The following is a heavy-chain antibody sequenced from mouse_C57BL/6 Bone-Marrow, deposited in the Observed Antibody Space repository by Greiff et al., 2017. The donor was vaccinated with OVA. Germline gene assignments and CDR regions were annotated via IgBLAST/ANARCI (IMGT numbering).Heavy chain of an antibody. CDR2: IDPSDSYT. CDR3: ARKGDDSSSYYFDY. CDR1: GYTFTSYW. D-gene: IGHD1-1*01. V-gene: IGHV1-59*01. Sequence: VKLQQPGAELVRPGTSVKLSCKASGYTFTSYWMHWVKQRPGQGLEWIGVIDPSDSYTNYNQKFKGKATLTVDTSSSTAYMQLSSLTSEDSAVYYCARKGDDSSSYYFDYWGQGTTLTVSS. J-gene: IGHJ2*01.